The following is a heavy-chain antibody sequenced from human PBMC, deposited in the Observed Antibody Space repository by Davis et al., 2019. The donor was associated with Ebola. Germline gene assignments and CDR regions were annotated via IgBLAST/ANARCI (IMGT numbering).Heavy chain of an antibody. J-gene: IGHJ4*02. CDR3: ATRYIAPWGFDY. CDR1: GFTFSSYW. Sequence: GESLKISCAASGFTFSSYWVHWVRQAPGKGLMWVSRINDNGRTINYADSVKGRFTISRDNAKSSLYLQMNSLRAEDTAVYYCATRYIAPWGFDYWGQGTLVTVSS. D-gene: IGHD5-18*01. V-gene: IGHV3-74*01. CDR2: INDNGRTI.